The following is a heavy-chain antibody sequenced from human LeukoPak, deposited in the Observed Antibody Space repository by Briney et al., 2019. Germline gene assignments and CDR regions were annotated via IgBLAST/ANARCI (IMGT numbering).Heavy chain of an antibody. CDR1: GFTFSNAW. V-gene: IGHV3-30*02. CDR3: AKDSTLYSSSSPDY. Sequence: GGSLRLSCAASGFTFSNAWMSWVRQAPGKGLGWVAFIRYDGSNKYYADSVKGRFTISRDNSKNTLYLQMNSLRAEDTAVYYCAKDSTLYSSSSPDYWGQGTLVTVSS. D-gene: IGHD6-6*01. CDR2: IRYDGSNK. J-gene: IGHJ4*02.